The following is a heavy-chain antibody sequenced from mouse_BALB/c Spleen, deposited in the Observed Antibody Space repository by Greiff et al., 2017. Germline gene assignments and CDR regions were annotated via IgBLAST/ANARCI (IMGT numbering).Heavy chain of an antibody. D-gene: IGHD2-14*01. J-gene: IGHJ4*01. V-gene: IGHV1-9*01. CDR1: GYTFSSYW. CDR2: ILPGSGST. CDR3: AGPRYDVYYYAMDY. Sequence: QVQLQQSGAELMKPGASVKISCKATGYTFSSYWIEWVKQRPGHGLEWIGEILPGSGSTNYNEKFKGKATFTADTSSNTAYMQLSSLTSEDSAVYYCAGPRYDVYYYAMDYWGQGTSVTVSS.